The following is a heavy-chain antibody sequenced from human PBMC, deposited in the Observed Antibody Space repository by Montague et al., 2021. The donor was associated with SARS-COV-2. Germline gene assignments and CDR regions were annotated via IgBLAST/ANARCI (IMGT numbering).Heavy chain of an antibody. D-gene: IGHD4-23*01. V-gene: IGHV4-39*02. CDR2: VHYSGGS. CDR1: GVSISSSGYY. CDR3: ARGITNSWAVGH. Sequence: SETLSLTCSVSGVSISSSGYYWGWVRQPPGKGLEWIGCVHYSGGSNYNPSLESRVAMSVGTSKSSFSLRLRSVTGADTAVYYCARGITNSWAVGHWGQGILVTVSS. J-gene: IGHJ1*01.